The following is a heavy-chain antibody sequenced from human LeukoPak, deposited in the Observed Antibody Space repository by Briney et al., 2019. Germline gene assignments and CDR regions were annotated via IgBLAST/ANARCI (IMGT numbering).Heavy chain of an antibody. CDR1: GGSISSYY. CDR2: IYYSGST. J-gene: IGHJ4*02. V-gene: IGHV4-59*05. D-gene: IGHD3-22*01. Sequence: PSETLSLTCTVSGGSISSYYWSWIRQPPGKGLEWIGSIYYSGSTYYNPSLKSRVSISVDTSKNQFSLKLSSVTAADTAVYYCARQGDSSGYYLFDYWGQGTLVTVSS. CDR3: ARQGDSSGYYLFDY.